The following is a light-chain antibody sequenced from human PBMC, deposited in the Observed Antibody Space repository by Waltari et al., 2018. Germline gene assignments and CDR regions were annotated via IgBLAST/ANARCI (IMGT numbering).Light chain of an antibody. J-gene: IGLJ3*02. CDR2: DVS. V-gene: IGLV2-14*03. Sequence: QSALTQPASVSGSPGQSITISCTGTRSAVGGYTYVSWYQQHPGKAPKLMIYDVSNRPSGVSNRFSGSKSGNTASLTISGLQAEDEADYHCSSYTSSSTLVFGGGTKLTVL. CDR1: RSAVGGYTY. CDR3: SSYTSSSTLV.